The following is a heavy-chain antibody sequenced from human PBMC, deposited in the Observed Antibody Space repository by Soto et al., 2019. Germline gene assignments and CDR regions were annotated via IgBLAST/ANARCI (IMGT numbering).Heavy chain of an antibody. CDR3: ARVGSSSWSVPYYFDY. Sequence: QVQLQESGPGLVKPSQTLSLTCTVSGGSISSGGYYWSWIRQHPGKGLEWIGYIYYSGSTYYNPSLKSRVTISVDTSKNQCSLKRSSVTAADTAVYYCARVGSSSWSVPYYFDYWGQGTLVTVSS. V-gene: IGHV4-31*03. CDR1: GGSISSGGYY. D-gene: IGHD6-13*01. J-gene: IGHJ4*02. CDR2: IYYSGST.